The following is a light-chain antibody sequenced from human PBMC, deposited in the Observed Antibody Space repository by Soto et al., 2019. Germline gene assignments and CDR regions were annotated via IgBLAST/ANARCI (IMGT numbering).Light chain of an antibody. CDR3: QSYDSSLSDSVV. Sequence: QSALTQPPSVSGAPGQRVTISCTGSSSNIGAGYDVHWYQQLPGTAPKLLIYGSSNRPSGVPDRFSGSKSGTSASLAITGLQAEDEADYYCQSYDSSLSDSVVFGGGTKLTVL. V-gene: IGLV1-40*01. J-gene: IGLJ2*01. CDR2: GSS. CDR1: SSNIGAGYD.